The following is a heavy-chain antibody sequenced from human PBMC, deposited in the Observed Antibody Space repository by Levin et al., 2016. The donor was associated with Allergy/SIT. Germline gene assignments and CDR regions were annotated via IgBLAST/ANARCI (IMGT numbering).Heavy chain of an antibody. D-gene: IGHD3-3*01. J-gene: IGHJ3*02. CDR2: INPSGGST. CDR3: AREKDARFLEWLLGTYNAFDI. V-gene: IGHV1-46*01. Sequence: WVRQAPGQGLEWMGIINPSGGSTSYAQKFQGRVTMTRDTSTSTVYMELSSLRSEDTAVYYCAREKDARFLEWLLGTYNAFDIWGQGTMVTVSS.